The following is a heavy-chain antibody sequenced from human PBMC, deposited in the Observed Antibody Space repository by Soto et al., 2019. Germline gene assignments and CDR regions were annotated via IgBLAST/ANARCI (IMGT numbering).Heavy chain of an antibody. J-gene: IGHJ6*02. D-gene: IGHD3-22*01. V-gene: IGHV3-33*01. Sequence: QVQLVESGGGVVQPGRSLRLSCAASGFTFSSYGMHWVRQAPGKGLEWVAVIWYDGSNKYYADSVKGRFTISRDNSKNTVNRQMNSLRAEDTAVYYCARDVHITMIEGGFHYGMDIWGQGTTVTVSS. CDR1: GFTFSSYG. CDR3: ARDVHITMIEGGFHYGMDI. CDR2: IWYDGSNK.